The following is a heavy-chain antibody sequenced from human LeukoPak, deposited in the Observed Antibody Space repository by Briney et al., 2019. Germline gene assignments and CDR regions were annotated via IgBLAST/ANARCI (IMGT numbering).Heavy chain of an antibody. D-gene: IGHD3-22*01. CDR1: GGTFSSYA. Sequence: SVKVSCKASGGTFSSYAISWVRQAPGQGLEWMGRIIPILGIANYAQKFQGRVTITADKSTSTAYMELSSLRSEDTAVYYCARDREGYYDSSGYSAWGQGTLVTVSS. CDR2: IIPILGIA. V-gene: IGHV1-69*04. J-gene: IGHJ5*02. CDR3: ARDREGYYDSSGYSA.